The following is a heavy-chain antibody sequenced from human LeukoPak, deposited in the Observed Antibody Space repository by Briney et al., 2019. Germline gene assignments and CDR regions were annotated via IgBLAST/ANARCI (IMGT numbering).Heavy chain of an antibody. D-gene: IGHD5-24*01. CDR3: SRAPGWLQLRAHYFDY. J-gene: IGHJ4*02. CDR2: IYHSGST. V-gene: IGHV4-38-2*02. CDR1: GYSISSGYY. Sequence: SETLSLTCTVSGYSISSGYYWGWIRQPPGKGLEWIGSIYHSGSTYYNPSLKSRVTISVDTSKNQFSLKLSSVTAADTAVYYCSRAPGWLQLRAHYFDYWGQGTLVTVSS.